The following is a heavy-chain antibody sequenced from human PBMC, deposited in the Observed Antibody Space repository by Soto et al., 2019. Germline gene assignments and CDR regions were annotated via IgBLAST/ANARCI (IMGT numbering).Heavy chain of an antibody. D-gene: IGHD2-8*01. J-gene: IGHJ6*02. CDR2: ITYSGSS. CDR1: GGSISSGDYF. Sequence: PSETLSLTCTVSGGSISSGDYFWSWLRQPPGKGLEWIGYITYSGSSYYNPSLKSRVTISVDTSKNQFSLKWSSVTAADTAVYYCDSPTNYGMDAWGQGTTVTGS. CDR3: DSPTNYGMDA. V-gene: IGHV4-30-4*01.